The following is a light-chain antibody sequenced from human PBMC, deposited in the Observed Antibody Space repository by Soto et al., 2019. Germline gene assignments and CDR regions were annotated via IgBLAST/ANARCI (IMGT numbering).Light chain of an antibody. CDR1: QSVLSSSRNEYY. V-gene: IGKV4-1*01. Sequence: DVVMSQSPDSLAVSLGERVTINCKNSQSVLSSSRNEYYLCWYQQKPGQPPKALIYGASTRKSGVPDRFSGSGSGTDFTLTISSLQAEDVAVYYCQQYYSSPLTFGGGNRVEIK. J-gene: IGKJ4*01. CDR2: GAS. CDR3: QQYYSSPLT.